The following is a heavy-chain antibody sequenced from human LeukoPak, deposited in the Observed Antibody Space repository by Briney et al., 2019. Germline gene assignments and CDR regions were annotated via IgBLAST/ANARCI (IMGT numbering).Heavy chain of an antibody. V-gene: IGHV4-39*07. Sequence: SETLSLTCSVSGGSISSYYWGWIRQPPGKGLEWIGSIYHSGSTYYNPSLKSRVTISVDTSKNQFSLKLSSVTAADTAVYYCARDGVNYYDISGYDIWGRGTLVTVSS. J-gene: IGHJ4*02. CDR3: ARDGVNYYDISGYDI. D-gene: IGHD3-22*01. CDR2: IYHSGST. CDR1: GGSISSYY.